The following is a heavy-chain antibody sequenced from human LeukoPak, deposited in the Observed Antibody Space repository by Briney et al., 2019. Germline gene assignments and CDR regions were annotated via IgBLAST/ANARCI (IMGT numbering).Heavy chain of an antibody. CDR2: INWNGGST. V-gene: IGHV3-20*04. D-gene: IGHD5-24*01. J-gene: IGHJ4*02. CDR3: AREGDGYNSPIDY. CDR1: GFTFDDYG. Sequence: GGSLRLSCAASGFTFDDYGMSWVRQAPGKGLEWVSGINWNGGSTGYADSVKGRFSISRDSSKNILYLQMNSLRAEDTAVYYCAREGDGYNSPIDYWGQGTLVTVSS.